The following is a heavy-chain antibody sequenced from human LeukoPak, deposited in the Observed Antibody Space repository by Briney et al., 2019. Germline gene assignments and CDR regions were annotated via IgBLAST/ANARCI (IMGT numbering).Heavy chain of an antibody. CDR1: GGSISSSSYY. Sequence: PSETLSLTCTVSGGSISSSSYYWGWIRQPPGKGLEWIGSIYYSGSTYYNPFLKSRVTISVDPSKNQFSLKLSSVTAADTAVYYCARHSGYSYGYAYYYYYMDVWGKGTTVTVSS. V-gene: IGHV4-39*01. J-gene: IGHJ6*03. CDR2: IYYSGST. CDR3: ARHSGYSYGYAYYYYYMDV. D-gene: IGHD5-18*01.